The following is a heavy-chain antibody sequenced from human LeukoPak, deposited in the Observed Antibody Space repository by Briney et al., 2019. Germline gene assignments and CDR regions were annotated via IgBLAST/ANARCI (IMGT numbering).Heavy chain of an antibody. Sequence: ASVKVSCKASGGTFSSYAISWVRQAPGQGLEWMGGIIPIFGTANYAQKFQGRVTITTDESTSTAYMELSILRSEDTAVYYCASSRGYSGYDYWDAYYYYYYMDVWGKGTTVTVSS. CDR1: GGTFSSYA. D-gene: IGHD5-12*01. J-gene: IGHJ6*03. V-gene: IGHV1-69*05. CDR2: IIPIFGTA. CDR3: ASSRGYSGYDYWDAYYYYYYMDV.